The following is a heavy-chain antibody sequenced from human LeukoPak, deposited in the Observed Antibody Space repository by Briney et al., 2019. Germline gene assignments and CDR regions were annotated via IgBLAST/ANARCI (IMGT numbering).Heavy chain of an antibody. Sequence: GGSLRLSCADSGFTFSTYWMHWVRQAPGKGLVWVSRISSDGSITSYADSVKGRFTISRDNAKNTLYLQMNSLRAEDTAVYYCARHLNYYLDYWGQGTLVTVSS. CDR3: ARHLNYYLDY. D-gene: IGHD3-10*01. CDR2: ISSDGSIT. V-gene: IGHV3-74*01. CDR1: GFTFSTYW. J-gene: IGHJ4*02.